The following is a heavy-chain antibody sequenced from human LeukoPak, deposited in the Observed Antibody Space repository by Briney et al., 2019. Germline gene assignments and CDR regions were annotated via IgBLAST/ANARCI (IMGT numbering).Heavy chain of an antibody. Sequence: GGSLRLSCAASGFTFSSYVTHWVRQAPGKGLEWVAVISYDGSNKYYADSVKGRFTISRDNSKNTLYLQMNSLRAEDTAVYYCAGSNGVCQTCGWFDPWGQGTLVTVSS. CDR3: AGSNGVCQTCGWFDP. D-gene: IGHD2-8*01. V-gene: IGHV3-30*01. CDR2: ISYDGSNK. CDR1: GFTFSSYV. J-gene: IGHJ5*02.